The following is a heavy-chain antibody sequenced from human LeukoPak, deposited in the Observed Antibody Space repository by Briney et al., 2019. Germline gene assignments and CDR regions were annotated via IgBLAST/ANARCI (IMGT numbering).Heavy chain of an antibody. Sequence: PSETLSLTCTVSGGSISNYYWSWIRQPPGKGLEWIGYIYESGSTNYNPSLKSRVTMSLDTSKNQFSLKLSSVTAADTAVYYCARDCYDRSGCFDYWGQGTLVTVSS. V-gene: IGHV4-59*01. CDR2: IYESGST. J-gene: IGHJ4*02. D-gene: IGHD3-22*01. CDR3: ARDCYDRSGCFDY. CDR1: GGSISNYY.